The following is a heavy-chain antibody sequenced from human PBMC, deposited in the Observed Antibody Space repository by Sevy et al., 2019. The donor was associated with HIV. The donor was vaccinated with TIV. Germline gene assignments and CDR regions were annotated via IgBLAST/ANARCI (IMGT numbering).Heavy chain of an antibody. J-gene: IGHJ6*02. Sequence: GGSLRLSCAASGFTFSSYEMNWVRQAPGEGLEWVSYISSSGSPIYYADSVKGRFTISRDNAKNSLYLQMNSLRAEDTGVYYCARDLPGDSRMDVWGQGTTVTVSS. D-gene: IGHD3-22*01. CDR3: ARDLPGDSRMDV. CDR1: GFTFSSYE. V-gene: IGHV3-48*03. CDR2: ISSSGSPI.